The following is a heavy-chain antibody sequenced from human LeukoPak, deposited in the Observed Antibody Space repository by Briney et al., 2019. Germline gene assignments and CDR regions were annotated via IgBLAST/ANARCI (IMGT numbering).Heavy chain of an antibody. CDR2: ISGSGDNM. V-gene: IGHV3-23*01. CDR1: GFSFSDYN. J-gene: IGHJ6*03. D-gene: IGHD1-26*01. Sequence: GGSLRLSCAASGFSFSDYNMNWVRQAPGKGLEWVSSISGSGDNMDYADSVKGRFTISRDNSENTLYLQINSLRGEDTAVYYCARDGYSGSYYRLYYFFMDVWGKGTTVTVSS. CDR3: ARDGYSGSYYRLYYFFMDV.